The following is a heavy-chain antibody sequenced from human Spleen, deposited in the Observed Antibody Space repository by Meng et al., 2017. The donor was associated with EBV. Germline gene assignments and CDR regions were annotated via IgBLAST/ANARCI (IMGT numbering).Heavy chain of an antibody. D-gene: IGHD1-26*01. CDR1: GYNFADYY. CDR2: INPNSGGT. Sequence: QLHLVPSGGEVKQPGATVKVSCKASGYNFADYYIHWVRQAPAQGLEWMGRINPNSGGTNSAQKFQGRVTMTRGTSVSTAYMELSRLTSDDTAVYYCARYVGLRDFDYWGQGTLVTVSS. V-gene: IGHV1-2*06. J-gene: IGHJ4*02. CDR3: ARYVGLRDFDY.